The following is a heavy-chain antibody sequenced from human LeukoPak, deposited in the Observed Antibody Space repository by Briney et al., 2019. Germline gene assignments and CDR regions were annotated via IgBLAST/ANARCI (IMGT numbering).Heavy chain of an antibody. CDR1: GGSISGNSYY. V-gene: IGHV4-39*01. CDR2: MDYGGNT. D-gene: IGHD2-2*02. CDR3: ASGRYCSSTSCYTDAFDF. Sequence: PSETLSLTCTVSGGSISGNSYYWGSVRQPSGKGLEWIGTMDYGGNTYYNPSLKSRVTISVDTSKNQFSLKLSSVTAADTAMYYCASGRYCSSTSCYTDAFDFWGHGTMVTVSS. J-gene: IGHJ3*01.